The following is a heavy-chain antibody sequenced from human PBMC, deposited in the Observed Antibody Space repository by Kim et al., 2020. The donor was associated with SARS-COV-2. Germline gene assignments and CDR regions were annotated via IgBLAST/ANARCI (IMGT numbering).Heavy chain of an antibody. CDR3: AADWFTTYDDSSGYYERYYYGMDV. V-gene: IGHV1-58*01. D-gene: IGHD3-22*01. CDR1: GFTFTSSA. Sequence: SVKVSCKASGFTFTSSAVQWVRQARGQRLEWIGWIVVGSGNTNYAQKFQERVTITRDMSTSTAYMELSSLRSEDTAVYYCAADWFTTYDDSSGYYERYYYGMDVWGQGTTVTVSS. CDR2: IVVGSGNT. J-gene: IGHJ6*02.